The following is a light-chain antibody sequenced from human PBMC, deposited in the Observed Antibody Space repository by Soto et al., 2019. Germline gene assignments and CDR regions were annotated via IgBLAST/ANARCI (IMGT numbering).Light chain of an antibody. CDR2: GAS. CDR3: QQYKDWPTT. CDR1: QSVSSN. J-gene: IGKJ1*01. V-gene: IGKV3-15*01. Sequence: EIVMTQSPATLSVSPGDRATFSCRASQSVSSNLAWYQQKPGQAPRLLVYGASTRATGIPARFSGSGAGTDFTLTITSLQSEDFGVYFCQQYKDWPTTFGQGTKVDIK.